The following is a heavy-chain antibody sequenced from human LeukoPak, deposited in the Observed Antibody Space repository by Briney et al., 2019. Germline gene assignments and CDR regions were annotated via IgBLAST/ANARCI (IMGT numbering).Heavy chain of an antibody. V-gene: IGHV3-15*01. CDR3: SLRYCSGTSCPGY. CDR1: GFTFSDAW. CDR2: IKSSADDGAT. J-gene: IGHJ4*02. Sequence: GGSLRLSCAASGFTFSDAWLSWVRQAPGKGPEWVGRIKSSADDGATDYAAPVKGRFTASRDDSKDTLYLQMNSLKTEDTAVYYCSLRYCSGTSCPGYWGQGTLVTVSS. D-gene: IGHD2-8*02.